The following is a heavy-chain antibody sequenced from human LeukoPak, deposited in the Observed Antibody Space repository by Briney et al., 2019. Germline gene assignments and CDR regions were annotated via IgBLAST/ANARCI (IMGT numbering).Heavy chain of an antibody. CDR1: GFTFSNYG. V-gene: IGHV3-33*06. CDR3: AKVGATFAFDI. CDR2: IWWDGSYK. J-gene: IGHJ3*02. Sequence: GRSLRLSCAASGFTFSNYGMHWVRQAPGKGLEWVAVIWWDGSYKYYADSVKGRLTISRDNSKNTLHLQMNSLRAEDTAVYYCAKVGATFAFDIWGQGTMVTVSS. D-gene: IGHD1-26*01.